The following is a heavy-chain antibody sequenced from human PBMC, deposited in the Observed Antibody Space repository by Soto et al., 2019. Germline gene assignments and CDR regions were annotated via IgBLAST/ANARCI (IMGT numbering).Heavy chain of an antibody. J-gene: IGHJ6*03. CDR2: IYPGDSDT. Sequence: GESLKISCKGSGYSFTSYWIGWVRQMPGKGLEWMGIIYPGDSDTRYSPSFQGQVTISADKSISTAYLQWSSLKASDTAMYYCARLMGSFGFGELLMEAPRGREGYYYYYMDVWGKGTTVTVSS. CDR3: ARLMGSFGFGELLMEAPRGREGYYYYYMDV. CDR1: GYSFTSYW. D-gene: IGHD3-10*01. V-gene: IGHV5-51*01.